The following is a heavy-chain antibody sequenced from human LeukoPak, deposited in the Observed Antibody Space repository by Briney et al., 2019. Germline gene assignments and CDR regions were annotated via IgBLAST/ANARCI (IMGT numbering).Heavy chain of an antibody. D-gene: IGHD5-18*01. CDR1: GFTFSRAW. Sequence: GGSLRLSCAASGFTFSRAWMSWLRQAPGKGLAWVANIKEDGSEDYYADSVKGRFAISKDNAKNSLYLQMNSLRAEDTAMYYCARDADGYEDWGQGTLVTVSS. CDR3: ARDADGYED. J-gene: IGHJ4*02. CDR2: IKEDGSED. V-gene: IGHV3-7*01.